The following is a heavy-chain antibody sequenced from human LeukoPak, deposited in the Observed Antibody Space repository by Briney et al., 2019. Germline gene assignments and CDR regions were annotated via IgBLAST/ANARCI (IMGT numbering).Heavy chain of an antibody. CDR3: GGGGFGEAYYYYYYMDV. CDR1: GFTVSSHN. J-gene: IGHJ6*03. V-gene: IGHV3-53*01. Sequence: GGSLRLSCAASGFTVSSHNMSCVRQAPVKGREWVSIINSGGSTYYADSVKGRFTISRDNSKKTLYLQMDSLRGADTALYYWGGGGFGEAYYYYYYMDVWGKGTTVTISS. CDR2: INSGGST. D-gene: IGHD3-10*01.